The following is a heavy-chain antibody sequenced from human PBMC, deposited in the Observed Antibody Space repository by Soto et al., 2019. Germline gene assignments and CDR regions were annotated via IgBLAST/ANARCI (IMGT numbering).Heavy chain of an antibody. CDR1: GFTFNNYA. CDR3: AKSRGSGSYYKGDDY. D-gene: IGHD3-10*01. J-gene: IGHJ4*02. CDR2: ISNSGGTT. Sequence: GGSLRLSCAASGFTFNNYAMSWVRQAPGKGLEWVSSISNSGGTTYYADSVGGRFTISRDNSKNTVYLQMNSLSAEDTAVYYCAKSRGSGSYYKGDDYWGQGTLVTVSS. V-gene: IGHV3-23*01.